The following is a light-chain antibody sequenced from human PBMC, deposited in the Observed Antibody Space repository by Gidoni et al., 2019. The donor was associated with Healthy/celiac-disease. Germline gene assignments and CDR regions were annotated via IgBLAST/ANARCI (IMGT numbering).Light chain of an antibody. CDR1: SSDVGGYNS. Sequence: QSALTQPAPVSGSPGQSITISCTGTSSDVGGYNSVSWYQQHPGKAPKLMIYVVINRPSGVSNRFSGSKSGNTASLTISGLQAEDEADYYCSSYTSSSTYVFGTGTKVTVL. J-gene: IGLJ1*01. CDR2: VVI. V-gene: IGLV2-14*01. CDR3: SSYTSSSTYV.